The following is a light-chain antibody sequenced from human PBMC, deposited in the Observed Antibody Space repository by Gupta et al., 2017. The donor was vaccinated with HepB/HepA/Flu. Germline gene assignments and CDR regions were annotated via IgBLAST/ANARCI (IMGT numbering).Light chain of an antibody. J-gene: IGLJ2*01. CDR2: DVS. V-gene: IGLV2-11*01. CDR1: SSDVGGYNY. Sequence: QSSLSQSRSLSASPGQSVTISCTGTSSDVGGYNYVSWYQQHPGKAPKLMIYDVSKRPSGVPDRFSGSKSGNTASLTISGLQAEDEADYYCCSYAGSYTVVFGGGTKLTVL. CDR3: CSYAGSYTVV.